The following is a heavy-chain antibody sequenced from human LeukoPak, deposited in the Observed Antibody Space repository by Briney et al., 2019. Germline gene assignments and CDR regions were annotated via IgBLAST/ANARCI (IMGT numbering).Heavy chain of an antibody. J-gene: IGHJ6*03. CDR2: ISSSSSYI. CDR1: GFTFSSYS. Sequence: GGSLRLSCVASGFTFSSYSMNWVRQAPGKGLEWVSSISSSSSYIYYADSVKGRFTISRDNAKNSLYLQMNSLRAEDTAVYYCASPPMMEAYMDVWGKGTTATVSS. V-gene: IGHV3-21*01. D-gene: IGHD3-16*01. CDR3: ASPPMMEAYMDV.